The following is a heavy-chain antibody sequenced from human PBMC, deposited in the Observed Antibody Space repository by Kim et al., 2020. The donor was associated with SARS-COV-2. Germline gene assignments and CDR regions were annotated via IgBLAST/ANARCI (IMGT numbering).Heavy chain of an antibody. D-gene: IGHD3-10*01. CDR3: ARLISYYGSGSYYSHFDY. J-gene: IGHJ4*02. CDR2: IYYSGST. CDR1: GGSISSYY. V-gene: IGHV4-59*08. Sequence: SETLSLTCTVSGGSISSYYWSWIRQPPGQGLEWIGDIYYSGSTNYNPSLKSRVTISVDTSKNQFSLKLSSVTAADTAVYYCARLISYYGSGSYYSHFDYWGPGTLVTVSS.